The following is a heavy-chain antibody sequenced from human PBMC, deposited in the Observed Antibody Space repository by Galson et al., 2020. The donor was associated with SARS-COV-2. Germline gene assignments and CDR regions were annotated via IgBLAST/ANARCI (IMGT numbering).Heavy chain of an antibody. V-gene: IGHV3-23*01. CDR1: GFNVNMYS. CDR3: ARGSRIEGYNL. D-gene: IGHD1-26*01. Sequence: GESLKISCAVSGFNVNMYSMTWVRQAPGKGLEWVSTIGGVSNTYYADSMRGRFTISRDHSKNTLFLQMHSLRVEDTAVYYCARGSRIEGYNLWGQGTLVTVSS. CDR2: IGGVSNT. J-gene: IGHJ4*02.